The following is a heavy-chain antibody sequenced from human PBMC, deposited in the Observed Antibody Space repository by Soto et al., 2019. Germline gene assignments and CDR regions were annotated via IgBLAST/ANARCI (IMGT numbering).Heavy chain of an antibody. J-gene: IGHJ3*02. CDR3: ARDEGAFDI. CDR1: GFTFSSYA. Sequence: GSLRLSCAASGFTFSSYAMHWVRQAPGKGLEWVAVISYDGSNKYYADSVKGRFTISRDNSKNTLYLQMNSLRAEDTAVYYCARDEGAFDIWGQGTMVTVSS. V-gene: IGHV3-30-3*01. CDR2: ISYDGSNK.